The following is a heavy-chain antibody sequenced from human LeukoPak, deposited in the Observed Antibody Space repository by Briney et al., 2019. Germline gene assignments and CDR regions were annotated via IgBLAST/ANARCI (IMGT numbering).Heavy chain of an antibody. CDR2: ISSSGSTI. V-gene: IGHV3-48*03. J-gene: IGHJ4*02. CDR1: GVTFSSYE. CDR3: ARDNYDSSGYYFD. Sequence: GGSLRLSCAASGVTFSSYEMNWVRQAPGKGLEWVSYISSSGSTIYYADSVKGRFTISRDIAKNSLYLQMNSLRAGRTAVYYCARDNYDSSGYYFDWGQGTLVTVSS. D-gene: IGHD3-22*01.